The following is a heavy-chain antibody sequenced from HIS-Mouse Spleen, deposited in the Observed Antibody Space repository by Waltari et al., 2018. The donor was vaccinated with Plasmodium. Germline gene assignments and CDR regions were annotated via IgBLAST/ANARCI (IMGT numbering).Heavy chain of an antibody. J-gene: IGHJ4*02. CDR2: IYYSGST. CDR3: ARLRYSYGYFDY. V-gene: IGHV4-59*08. D-gene: IGHD5-18*01. CDR1: GCSISRYY. Sequence: QVQLQESGPGLVKPSETLSLTCTVSGCSISRYYWSWIRQPPGKGLEWIGYIYYSGSTNSNPSLNSRVPISVDTSKHQFSLKLSSVTAADTAVYYCARLRYSYGYFDYWGQGTLVTVSS.